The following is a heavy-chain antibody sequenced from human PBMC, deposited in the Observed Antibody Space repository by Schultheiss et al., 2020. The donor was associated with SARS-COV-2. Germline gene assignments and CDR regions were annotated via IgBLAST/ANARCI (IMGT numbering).Heavy chain of an antibody. CDR2: IYTSGST. CDR1: GGSISSYY. V-gene: IGHV4-4*07. D-gene: IGHD6-19*01. J-gene: IGHJ4*02. Sequence: SQTLSLTCTVSGGSISSYYWSWIRQPPGKGLEWIGRIYTSGSTNYNPSLKSRVTMSVDTSKNQFSLKLSSVTAADTAVYYCARRGTGYSSGWDLDYWGQGTLVTVSS. CDR3: ARRGTGYSSGWDLDY.